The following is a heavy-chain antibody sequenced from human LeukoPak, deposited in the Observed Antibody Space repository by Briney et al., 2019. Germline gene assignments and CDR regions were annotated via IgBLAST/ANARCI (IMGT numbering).Heavy chain of an antibody. Sequence: PSETLSLTCTVSGGSISSGSYYWSWIRQPAGKGLEWIGRIYTSGSTNYNPSLKSRVTISVDTSKNQFSLKLSSVTAADTAVYYCARVGYYDSSGYYYLDYWGQGTLVTVSS. CDR2: IYTSGST. CDR1: GGSISSGSYY. J-gene: IGHJ4*02. CDR3: ARVGYYDSSGYYYLDY. V-gene: IGHV4-61*02. D-gene: IGHD3-22*01.